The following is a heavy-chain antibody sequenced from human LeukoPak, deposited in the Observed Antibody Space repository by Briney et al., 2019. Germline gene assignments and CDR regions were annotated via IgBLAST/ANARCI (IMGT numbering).Heavy chain of an antibody. CDR3: AKPPYYYDSSGPYDY. Sequence: GGSLRLSCAASGFTFSSYAMSWVRQAPGKGLEWVSAISGSGGSTYYADPVKGRFTISRDNSKNTLYLQMNSLRAEDTAVYYCAKPPYYYDSSGPYDYWGQGTLVTVSS. D-gene: IGHD3-22*01. CDR2: ISGSGGST. J-gene: IGHJ4*02. V-gene: IGHV3-23*01. CDR1: GFTFSSYA.